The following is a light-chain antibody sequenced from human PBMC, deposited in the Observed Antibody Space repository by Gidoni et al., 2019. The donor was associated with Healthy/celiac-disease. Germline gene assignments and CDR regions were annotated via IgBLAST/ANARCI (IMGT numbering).Light chain of an antibody. CDR3: SSYTSSKGYV. CDR2: EVS. CDR1: SSDVGGYNY. Sequence: QSALTQPASVSGSPRQSITISCTGTSSDVGGYNYVAGYQQHPGKAPKLMIYEVSNRPSGVSKRFSGSKSGNTASLTISGLQAEDEADYYCSSYTSSKGYVFGTGTKVTVL. J-gene: IGLJ1*01. V-gene: IGLV2-14*01.